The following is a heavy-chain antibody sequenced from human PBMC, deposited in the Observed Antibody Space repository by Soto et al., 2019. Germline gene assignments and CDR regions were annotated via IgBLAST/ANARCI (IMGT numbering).Heavy chain of an antibody. D-gene: IGHD3-3*01. CDR2: NSYSGST. V-gene: IGHV4-30-4*01. J-gene: IGHJ5*02. Sequence: QVQLQESGPGLVKPSQTLSLTCTVSGGSISSGDYFWSWIRQPPGKGLEWIGYNSYSGSTYYNPSLKSRVTISVETSMNQCSLKLSSVTAADTAVYYCARFRTYDFWSGPPKQKSWFDPWGQGTLVTVSS. CDR1: GGSISSGDYF. CDR3: ARFRTYDFWSGPPKQKSWFDP.